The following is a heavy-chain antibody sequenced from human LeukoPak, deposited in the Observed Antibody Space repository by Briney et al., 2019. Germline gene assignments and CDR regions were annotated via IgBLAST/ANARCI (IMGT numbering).Heavy chain of an antibody. V-gene: IGHV3-9*01. D-gene: IGHD2-2*01. CDR1: GFTFDDYA. Sequence: PGGSLRLSCAASGFTFDDYAMHWVRQAPGKGLEWVSGISWNSGSIGYADSVKGRFTISRDNAKNSLYLQMNSLRAEDTALYYCAKGSRSDIVVVPTDYWGQGTLVTVSS. CDR3: AKGSRSDIVVVPTDY. J-gene: IGHJ4*02. CDR2: ISWNSGSI.